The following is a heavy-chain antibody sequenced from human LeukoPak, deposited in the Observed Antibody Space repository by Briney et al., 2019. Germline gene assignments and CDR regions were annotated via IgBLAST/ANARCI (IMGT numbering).Heavy chain of an antibody. D-gene: IGHD2-21*02. CDR1: GFTFSTYG. Sequence: AGRSLRLSCAASGFTFSTYGIHWLRQAPGKGLEWVAVISHDGNWQNYADSVKGRFTISRDDSKNTLYLQMSSLRADDTAIYYCARDVTVGAVRYFADWGQGTLVTVSS. J-gene: IGHJ4*02. CDR2: ISHDGNWQ. V-gene: IGHV3-30*03. CDR3: ARDVTVGAVRYFAD.